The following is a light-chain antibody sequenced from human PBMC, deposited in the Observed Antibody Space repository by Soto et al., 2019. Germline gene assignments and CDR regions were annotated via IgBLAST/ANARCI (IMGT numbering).Light chain of an antibody. CDR3: QQYNNWPWT. CDR1: QSISDT. V-gene: IGKV3-15*01. Sequence: EIVRTQSPSTLSVSPGGRATLSCRASQSISDTLAWYQQKPGQAPRLLIYSASARATGFPARFSGSGSGTDFTLTISSLQSEGFAVYYCQQYNNWPWTFGQGTKVDTK. CDR2: SAS. J-gene: IGKJ1*01.